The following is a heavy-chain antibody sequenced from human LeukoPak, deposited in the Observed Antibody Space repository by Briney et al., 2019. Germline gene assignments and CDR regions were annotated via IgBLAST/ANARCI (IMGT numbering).Heavy chain of an antibody. V-gene: IGHV3-48*03. J-gene: IGHJ4*02. Sequence: GGSLRLSCAASGFTFSSCEMNWVRQAPGKGLEWLSYISSSGSAIYYADSVKGRFTISRDNAKNSLYLQMNSLRAEDTAVYYCAKGGYFYDSSDAYWGQGTLVTVSS. D-gene: IGHD3-22*01. CDR1: GFTFSSCE. CDR2: ISSSGSAI. CDR3: AKGGYFYDSSDAY.